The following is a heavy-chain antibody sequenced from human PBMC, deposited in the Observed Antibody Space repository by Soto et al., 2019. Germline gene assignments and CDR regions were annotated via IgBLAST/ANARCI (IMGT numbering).Heavy chain of an antibody. V-gene: IGHV4-59*01. CDR1: GGSISSYY. J-gene: IGHJ4*02. CDR2: IYYSGST. Sequence: QVQLQESGPGLVKPSETLSLTCTVSGGSISSYYWSWIRQPPGKGLEWIGYIYYSGSTNYNPSLMRRVTISVDTSKNQFSLKLSSVTAADTAVYYCARGWGKVYFDCWGQGTLVTVSS. D-gene: IGHD7-27*01. CDR3: ARGWGKVYFDC.